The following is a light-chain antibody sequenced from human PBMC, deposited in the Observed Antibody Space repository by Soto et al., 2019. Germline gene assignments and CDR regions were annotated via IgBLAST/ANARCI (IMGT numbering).Light chain of an antibody. CDR1: SSDVGGYNY. CDR2: EVT. CDR3: TSYTNRRSLSI. J-gene: IGLJ1*01. V-gene: IGLV2-14*01. Sequence: QSVLTQPASVSGSLGQSITMSCTGTSSDVGGYNYVSWYQHHPGKAPKLLIYEVTNRPSGVSNRFSGSKSGNTASLTISTLQPEDEADYYCTSYTNRRSLSILGTGTKVTVL.